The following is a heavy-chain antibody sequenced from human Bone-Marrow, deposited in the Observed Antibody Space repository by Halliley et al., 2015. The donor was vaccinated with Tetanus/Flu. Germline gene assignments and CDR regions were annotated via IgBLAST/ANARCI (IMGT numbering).Heavy chain of an antibody. V-gene: IGHV1-18*01. Sequence: QVQLVQSGAEVKKPGASVKVSCKASGYTFTNYGITWVRQAPGQGLEWMGWIGTHNGKTTYAQKFKDRVTMTTDTSTSTVHLELRSLRSDDTAFYYCAKGGGSGYYADWGQGTTVTVSS. CDR2: IGTHNGKT. D-gene: IGHD3-22*01. CDR1: GYTFTNYG. J-gene: IGHJ6*02. CDR3: AKGGGSGYYAD.